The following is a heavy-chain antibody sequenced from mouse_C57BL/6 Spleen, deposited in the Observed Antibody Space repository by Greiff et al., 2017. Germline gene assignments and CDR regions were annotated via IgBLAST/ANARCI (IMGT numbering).Heavy chain of an antibody. Sequence: VQLQQSGPELVKPGASVKISCKASGYSFTDYNMNWVKQSNGKSLEWIGVINPNYGTTSYNQKFKGKATLTVDQSSSTAYMQLNSLTSEDSAVYNCAKEREYDYDITFAYWGQGTLVTVSA. J-gene: IGHJ3*01. CDR2: INPNYGTT. CDR1: GYSFTDYN. D-gene: IGHD2-4*01. CDR3: AKEREYDYDITFAY. V-gene: IGHV1-39*01.